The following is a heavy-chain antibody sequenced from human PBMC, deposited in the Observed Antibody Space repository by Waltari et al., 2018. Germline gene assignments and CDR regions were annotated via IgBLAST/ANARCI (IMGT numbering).Heavy chain of an antibody. V-gene: IGHV3-53*01. J-gene: IGHJ4*01. CDR3: TKRGGAPGRWDH. CDR1: GFTVSNNY. Sequence: EVQLVESGGGLIQPGGSLRLSCAVSGFTVSNNYMSWVRQAPGKGLEWVSIIYTDGTTYDADSVKGRFTISRDNSKNTLYLQMNSLRDEDTAVYYCTKRGGAPGRWDHWGQEPWSPSPQ. CDR2: IYTDGTT. D-gene: IGHD6-13*01.